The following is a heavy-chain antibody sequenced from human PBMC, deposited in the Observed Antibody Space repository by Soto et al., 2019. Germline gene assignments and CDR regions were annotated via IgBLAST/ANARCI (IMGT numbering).Heavy chain of an antibody. D-gene: IGHD5-18*01. V-gene: IGHV3-30*18. Sequence: PGGSLRLSCAASGFTFSSYGMHWVRQAPGKGLEWVAVISYDGSNKYYADSVKGRFTISRDNSKNTLYLQMNSLRAEDTAVYYCAKDFKDTATAFDYWGQGTLVTVS. J-gene: IGHJ4*02. CDR3: AKDFKDTATAFDY. CDR1: GFTFSSYG. CDR2: ISYDGSNK.